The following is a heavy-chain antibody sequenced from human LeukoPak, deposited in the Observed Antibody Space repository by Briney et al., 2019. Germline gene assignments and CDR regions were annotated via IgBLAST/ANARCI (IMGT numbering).Heavy chain of an antibody. Sequence: GGALRLSCADSGFTFSSYAMSWVRQAPGKGLEWVSAISGSGGSTYYADSVKGRFTISRDNSKNTLYLQMNSLRAEDTAVYYCAKDSSGWYYFDYWGQGTLVTVSS. CDR2: ISGSGGST. CDR1: GFTFSSYA. CDR3: AKDSSGWYYFDY. J-gene: IGHJ4*02. V-gene: IGHV3-23*01. D-gene: IGHD6-19*01.